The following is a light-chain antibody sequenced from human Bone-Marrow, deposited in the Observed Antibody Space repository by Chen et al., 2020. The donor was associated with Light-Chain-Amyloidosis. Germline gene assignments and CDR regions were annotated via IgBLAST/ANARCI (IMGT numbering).Light chain of an antibody. Sequence: HSALTQPASVSGSPGQSIIISCTETNNDVGNYNFVSWYQQQPVKAPRLVIYEDDKRPSEVPSRFSASKSGNTASLTISGLQPEDEADYYCSSYGTTYVFGSGTTVTVL. CDR1: NNDVGNYNF. V-gene: IGLV2-14*02. CDR2: EDD. J-gene: IGLJ1*01. CDR3: SSYGTTYV.